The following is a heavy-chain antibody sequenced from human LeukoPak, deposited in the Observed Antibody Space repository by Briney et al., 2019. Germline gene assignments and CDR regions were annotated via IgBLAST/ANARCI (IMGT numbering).Heavy chain of an antibody. CDR3: AKSIVGAHDDAFDI. V-gene: IGHV3-30*18. Sequence: GGSLRLSCAASGFTFSSYGMHWVRQAPGKGLEWVAVISYDGSNKYYADSVKGRFTISRDNSKNTLYLQMNSLRAEDTAVYYCAKSIVGAHDDAFDIWGQGTMVTVSS. D-gene: IGHD1-26*01. J-gene: IGHJ3*02. CDR2: ISYDGSNK. CDR1: GFTFSSYG.